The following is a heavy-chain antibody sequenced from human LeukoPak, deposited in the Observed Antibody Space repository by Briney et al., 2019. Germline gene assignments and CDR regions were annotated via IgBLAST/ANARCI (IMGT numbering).Heavy chain of an antibody. D-gene: IGHD3-10*01. V-gene: IGHV4-34*01. CDR3: ARCRGDHVSGSAPLDY. J-gene: IGHJ4*02. CDR1: GGSFSGYY. Sequence: SETLSLTCAVYGGSFSGYYWSWIRQPPGKGLEWIGEINHSGSTNYNPSLKSRVTISVDTSKNQFSLKLSSVTAADTAVYYCARCRGDHVSGSAPLDYWVQGTLVNVSS. CDR2: INHSGST.